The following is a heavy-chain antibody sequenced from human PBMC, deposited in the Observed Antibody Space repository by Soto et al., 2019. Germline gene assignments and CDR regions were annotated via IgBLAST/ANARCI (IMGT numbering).Heavy chain of an antibody. CDR2: ISYDGSNT. J-gene: IGHJ4*02. CDR1: GLTFSSYG. V-gene: IGHV3-30*18. D-gene: IGHD1-26*01. CDR3: AKEGGLSGSYYISSSYYFDY. Sequence: GGSLRLSCAASGLTFSSYGMHWVRQAPGKGLEWVAIISYDGSNTYYADSVKGRFTISRDNSKNTLYLQMNSLRAEDTSVYYCAKEGGLSGSYYISSSYYFDYWGQGTLVTVSS.